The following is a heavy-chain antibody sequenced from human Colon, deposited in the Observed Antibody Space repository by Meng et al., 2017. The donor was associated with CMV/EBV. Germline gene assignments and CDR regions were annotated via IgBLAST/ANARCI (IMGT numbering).Heavy chain of an antibody. D-gene: IGHD6-13*01. CDR3: ASERLGAAAIPLDH. V-gene: IGHV1-24*01. J-gene: IGHJ4*02. CDR2: FNPEDGKR. CDR1: GYTLTELS. Sequence: ASVKVSCKVSGYTLTELSIHWVRQAPGKGLEWMGGFNPEDGKRVYAQKFQGRISMTEDTSTDTAYMELSSLTFEDTAVFYCASERLGAAAIPLDHRGQGTLVTVSS.